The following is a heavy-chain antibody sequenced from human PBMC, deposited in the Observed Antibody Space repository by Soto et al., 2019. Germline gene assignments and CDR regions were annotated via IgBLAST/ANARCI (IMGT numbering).Heavy chain of an antibody. CDR3: ARARTNIVATTERPYYYYGMDV. V-gene: IGHV4-34*01. Sequence: QVQLQQWGAGLLKPSETLSLTCAVYGGSFSGYYWSWIRQPPGKGLEWIGEINHSGSTNYNPSLKSRVTISVDTSKNQFSLKLSSVTAADTAVYYCARARTNIVATTERPYYYYGMDVWGQGTTVTVSS. D-gene: IGHD5-12*01. J-gene: IGHJ6*02. CDR1: GGSFSGYY. CDR2: INHSGST.